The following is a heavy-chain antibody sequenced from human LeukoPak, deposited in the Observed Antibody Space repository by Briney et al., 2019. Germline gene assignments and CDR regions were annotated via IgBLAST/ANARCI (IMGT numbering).Heavy chain of an antibody. D-gene: IGHD6-13*01. J-gene: IGHJ4*02. Sequence: GGSLRLSCAASGFTFSSYWMSWVRQAPGKGLEWVANIKQDGSEKYYVDSAKGRFTISRDNAKNSLYLQMNSLRAEDTAVYYCARVWSSSWYARGVDYWGQGTLVTVSS. V-gene: IGHV3-7*01. CDR2: IKQDGSEK. CDR3: ARVWSSSWYARGVDY. CDR1: GFTFSSYW.